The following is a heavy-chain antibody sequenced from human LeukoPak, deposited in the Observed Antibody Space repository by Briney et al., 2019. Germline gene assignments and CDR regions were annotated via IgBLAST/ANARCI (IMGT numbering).Heavy chain of an antibody. CDR2: IYNSGST. CDR1: GGSISSYY. Sequence: PSETLSLTCTVSGGSISSYYWSWMRQPPGKGLEWIGYIYNSGSTNYNPSLKSRVTISEDTSKNQFSLKLSSVTAADTAVYYCARKTYYYYGMDVWGQGTTVTVSS. J-gene: IGHJ6*02. V-gene: IGHV4-59*08. CDR3: ARKTYYYYGMDV.